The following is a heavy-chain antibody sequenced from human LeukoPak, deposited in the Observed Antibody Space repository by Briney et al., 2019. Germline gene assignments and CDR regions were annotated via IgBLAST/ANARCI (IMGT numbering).Heavy chain of an antibody. D-gene: IGHD6-13*01. CDR3: ARPTTGYSTLYDAFDI. Sequence: PSETLSLTCTVSGGSISSSSYYWGWIRQPPGKGLEWIGSIYYSGSTYYNPSLKSRVTISVDTSKNQFSLKLSSVTAADTAVYYCARPTTGYSTLYDAFDIWGQGTMVTVSS. V-gene: IGHV4-39*01. CDR2: IYYSGST. J-gene: IGHJ3*02. CDR1: GGSISSSSYY.